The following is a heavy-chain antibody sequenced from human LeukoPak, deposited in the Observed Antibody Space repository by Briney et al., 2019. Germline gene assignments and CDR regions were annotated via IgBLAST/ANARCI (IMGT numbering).Heavy chain of an antibody. D-gene: IGHD2-2*01. Sequence: SETLSLTCTVSGGSISSYYWSWIRQPPGKGLEWIGYIYYSGSTNYNPSLKSRVTISVDTSKNQFSLKLSSVTAADTAVYYCARTRGLSSTSPRFDRWGQGTLVTVSS. CDR3: ARTRGLSSTSPRFDR. J-gene: IGHJ5*02. CDR2: IYYSGST. CDR1: GGSISSYY. V-gene: IGHV4-59*01.